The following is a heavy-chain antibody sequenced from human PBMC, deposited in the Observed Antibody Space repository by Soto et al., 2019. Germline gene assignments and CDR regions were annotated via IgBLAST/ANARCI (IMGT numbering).Heavy chain of an antibody. D-gene: IGHD3-16*02. J-gene: IGHJ3*02. Sequence: QVQLQESGPGLVKPSQTLSLACTVSGGSISSGDYYWSWIRQPPGKGLEWIGYIYYSGSTYYNTSLKSRVTISVDTSKNQFSLKLSSVTAADTAVYYCARASRLIVAFDIWGQGTMVTVSS. CDR2: IYYSGST. CDR3: ARASRLIVAFDI. CDR1: GGSISSGDYY. V-gene: IGHV4-30-4*01.